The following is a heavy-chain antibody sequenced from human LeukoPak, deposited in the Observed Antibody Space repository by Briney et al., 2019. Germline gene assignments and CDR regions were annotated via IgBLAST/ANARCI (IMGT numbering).Heavy chain of an antibody. J-gene: IGHJ4*02. CDR3: ARGHYYYDSSGYYFSFDY. CDR1: GGSISSYY. CDR2: IYYSGST. V-gene: IGHV4-59*01. Sequence: SETLSLTCTVSGGSISSYYWSWIRQPPGKGLEWIGYIYYSGSTNYNPSLKSRVTISVDTSKNQFSLKLSSVTAADTAVYYCARGHYYYDSSGYYFSFDYWGQGTLVTVSP. D-gene: IGHD3-22*01.